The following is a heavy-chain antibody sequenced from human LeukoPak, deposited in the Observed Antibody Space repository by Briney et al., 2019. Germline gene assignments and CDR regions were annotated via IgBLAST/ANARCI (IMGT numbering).Heavy chain of an antibody. J-gene: IGHJ3*02. CDR2: IIPIFGTA. CDR1: GYTFTSYG. V-gene: IGHV1-69*13. CDR3: ASCPTPYDAFDI. Sequence: SVKVSCEASGYTFTSYGISWVRQAPGQGLEWMGGIIPIFGTANYAQKFQGRVTITADESTSTAYMELSSLRSEDTAVYYCASCPTPYDAFDIWGQGTMVTVSS.